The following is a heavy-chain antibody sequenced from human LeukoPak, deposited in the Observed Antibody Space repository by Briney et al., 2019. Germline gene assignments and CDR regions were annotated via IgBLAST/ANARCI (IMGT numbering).Heavy chain of an antibody. D-gene: IGHD6-19*01. J-gene: IGHJ4*02. Sequence: AGGSLRLSCAASGFTFSSYSMNWVRQAPGKGLEWGSYISGSSSTIYYADSVKGRFTISRDNGKNTLYLQMNSLRAEDTAVYYCARDFSSGLTPGCDYWGQGTLVTVSS. CDR1: GFTFSSYS. CDR2: ISGSSSTI. V-gene: IGHV3-48*01. CDR3: ARDFSSGLTPGCDY.